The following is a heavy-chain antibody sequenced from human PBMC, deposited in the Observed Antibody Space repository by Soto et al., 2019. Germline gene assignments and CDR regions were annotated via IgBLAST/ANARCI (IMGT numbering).Heavy chain of an antibody. CDR1: GFSLTTSGVG. CDR3: AHSVLRTVFGLVTTTAIYFDF. J-gene: IGHJ4*02. Sequence: QITLNESGPTPVKPRQTLTLTCTFSGFSLTTSGVGVGWIRQATGKAPERHALIYWYDDKRYSPSLKSRVTIHKDTSKIQVVLTMADLDPADTAIYYCAHSVLRTVFGLVTTTAIYFDFWGQGTPVAVSS. CDR2: IYWYDDK. D-gene: IGHD3-3*01. V-gene: IGHV2-5*01.